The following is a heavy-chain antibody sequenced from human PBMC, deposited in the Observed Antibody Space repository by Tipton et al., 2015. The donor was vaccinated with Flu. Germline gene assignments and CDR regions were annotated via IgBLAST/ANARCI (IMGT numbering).Heavy chain of an antibody. D-gene: IGHD2/OR15-2a*01. V-gene: IGHV3-48*03. CDR3: AGGTFYGLNFDY. Sequence: SLRLSCAASGFTFSSYEVNWVRQAPGKGLEWVSYISSSGSTIYYADSVKGRFTISRDNAKNSLYLQMNSLRAEDTAVYYCAGGTFYGLNFDYWGQGTLVTVSS. CDR2: ISSSGSTI. CDR1: GFTFSSYE. J-gene: IGHJ4*02.